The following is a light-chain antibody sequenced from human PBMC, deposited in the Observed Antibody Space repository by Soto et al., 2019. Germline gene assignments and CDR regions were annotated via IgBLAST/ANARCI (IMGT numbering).Light chain of an antibody. CDR1: HSVGSN. V-gene: IGKV3-15*01. Sequence: EIVMTQSPATLSVSPWERSALSFMASHSVGSNLAWYQQKPGQAPRLLMYGASTRASDVPARFSASGSGTDFTLTISSLQSEDFAVYYCQQYNDWILTFGQGTKVDI. CDR3: QQYNDWILT. J-gene: IGKJ1*01. CDR2: GAS.